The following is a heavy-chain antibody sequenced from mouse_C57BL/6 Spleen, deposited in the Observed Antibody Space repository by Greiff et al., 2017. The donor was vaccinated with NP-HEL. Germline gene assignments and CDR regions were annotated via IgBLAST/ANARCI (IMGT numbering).Heavy chain of an antibody. V-gene: IGHV3-6*01. CDR1: GYSITSGYY. CDR3: AREGLRSPFAY. Sequence: EVQLQESGPGLVKPSQSLSLTCSVTGYSITSGYYWNWIRQFPGNKLEWMGYISYDGSNNYNPSLKNRISITRDTSKNQFFLKLNSVTTEDTATYYCAREGLRSPFAYWGQGTLVTVSA. CDR2: ISYDGSN. D-gene: IGHD1-1*01. J-gene: IGHJ3*01.